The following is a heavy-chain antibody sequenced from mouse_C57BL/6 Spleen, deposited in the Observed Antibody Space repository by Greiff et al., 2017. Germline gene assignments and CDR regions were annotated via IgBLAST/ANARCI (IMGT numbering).Heavy chain of an antibody. CDR2: MYPGDGDT. D-gene: IGHD2-2*01. J-gene: IGHJ2*01. V-gene: IGHV1-82*01. Sequence: VKLVESGPELVKPGASVKISCKASGYAFSSSWMNWVKQRPGKGLEWIGRMYPGDGDTNYNGKFKGKATLTADKSSSTAYMQLSSLTSEDSAVYFCARGYYGYDWNYWGQGTTLTVSS. CDR3: ARGYYGYDWNY. CDR1: GYAFSSSW.